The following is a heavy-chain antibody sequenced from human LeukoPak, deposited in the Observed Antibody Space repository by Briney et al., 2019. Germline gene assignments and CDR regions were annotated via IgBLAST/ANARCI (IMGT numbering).Heavy chain of an antibody. Sequence: PSETLSLTCTVSGGSISSYYWSWIRQPPGKGLEWIGYIYYSGSTNYNPSLKSRVTISVDTSKNQFSLKLSSVTAADTAVYYCARRVLPAAKSTGWLDPWGQGTLVTVSS. CDR3: ARRVLPAAKSTGWLDP. D-gene: IGHD2-2*01. V-gene: IGHV4-59*01. CDR1: GGSISSYY. CDR2: IYYSGST. J-gene: IGHJ5*02.